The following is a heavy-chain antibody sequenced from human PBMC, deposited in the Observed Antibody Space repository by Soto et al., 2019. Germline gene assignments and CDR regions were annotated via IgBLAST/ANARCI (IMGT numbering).Heavy chain of an antibody. Sequence: GGSLRLSCAASGFTFSSYGMHWVRQAPGKGLEWVAVIWYDGSNKYYADSVKGRFTISRDNSKNTLYLQMNSLRAEDTAVYYCARDKWDIVVVVAANKYYYMDVWGKGTTVTVSS. CDR3: ARDKWDIVVVVAANKYYYMDV. V-gene: IGHV3-33*01. CDR2: IWYDGSNK. D-gene: IGHD2-15*01. J-gene: IGHJ6*03. CDR1: GFTFSSYG.